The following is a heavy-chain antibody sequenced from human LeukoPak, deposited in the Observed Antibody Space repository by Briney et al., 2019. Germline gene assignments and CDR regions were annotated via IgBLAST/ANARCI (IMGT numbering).Heavy chain of an antibody. CDR1: GGSISSYY. CDR3: ASSIAAAGTWEYFDY. D-gene: IGHD6-13*01. J-gene: IGHJ4*02. V-gene: IGHV4-59*01. Sequence: TSETLSLTCTVSGGSISSYYWSWIRQPPGKGLEWIGYIYYSGSANYNPSLKSRVTISIDTSKNQFSLKLSSVTAADTAVYYCASSIAAAGTWEYFDYWGQGTLVTVSS. CDR2: IYYSGSA.